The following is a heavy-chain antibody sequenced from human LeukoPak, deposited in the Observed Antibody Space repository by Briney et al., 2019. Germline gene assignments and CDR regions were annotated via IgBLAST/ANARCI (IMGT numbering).Heavy chain of an antibody. D-gene: IGHD2-15*01. CDR2: IYTSGST. CDR1: GGSISSGSYY. Sequence: SETLSLTCTVSGGSISSGSYYWSWIRQPAGKGLEWIGRIYTSGSTNYNPSLKSRVTISADTSKNQFSLKLSSVTAADTAVYYCARDHCSGGSCYLPFDYWGQGTLVTVSS. V-gene: IGHV4-61*02. J-gene: IGHJ4*02. CDR3: ARDHCSGGSCYLPFDY.